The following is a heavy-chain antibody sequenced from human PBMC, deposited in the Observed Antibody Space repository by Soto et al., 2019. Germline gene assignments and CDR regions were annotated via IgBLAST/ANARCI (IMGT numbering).Heavy chain of an antibody. CDR3: ANDRGGATLFHYGMDV. D-gene: IGHD1-26*01. J-gene: IGHJ6*02. CDR2: ISWNSGSR. Sequence: SLRLSCAASGFTFDDYAMHWVRQAPGKGLEGVSGISWNSGSRGYADSVKGRFNISRDNAKNSLYLQMNSLRGEDMDLYSCANDRGGATLFHYGMDVWGPGTTVTVSS. V-gene: IGHV3-9*03. CDR1: GFTFDDYA.